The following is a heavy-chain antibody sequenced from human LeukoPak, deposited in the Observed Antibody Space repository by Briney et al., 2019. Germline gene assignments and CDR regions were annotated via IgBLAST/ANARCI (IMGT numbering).Heavy chain of an antibody. J-gene: IGHJ4*02. CDR1: GGSISSYY. CDR3: ARGITILGVPGALSDY. CDR2: IYTSGST. Sequence: SETLSLTCTVSGGSISSYYWSWIRQPAGKGLEWIGRIYTSGSTNYNPSLKSRVTMSVDTSKNQFSLKLSSVTAADTAVYYCARGITILGVPGALSDYWGQGTLVTVSS. V-gene: IGHV4-4*07. D-gene: IGHD3-3*01.